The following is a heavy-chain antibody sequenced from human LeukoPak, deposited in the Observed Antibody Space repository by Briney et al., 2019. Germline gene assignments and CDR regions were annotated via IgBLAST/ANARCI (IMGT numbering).Heavy chain of an antibody. CDR2: IYHSGST. CDR1: GGSISSSSYY. V-gene: IGHV4-39*07. Sequence: SETLSLTCTVSGGSISSSSYYWGWLRQPPGKGLEWIGEIYHSGSTNYNPSLKSRVTISVDKSKNQFSLKLSSVTAADTAVYYCARILWFGELLYGTYYFDYWGQGTLVTVSS. CDR3: ARILWFGELLYGTYYFDY. J-gene: IGHJ4*02. D-gene: IGHD3-10*01.